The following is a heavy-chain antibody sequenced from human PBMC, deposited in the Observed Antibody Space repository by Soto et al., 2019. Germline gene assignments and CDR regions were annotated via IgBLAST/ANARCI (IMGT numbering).Heavy chain of an antibody. CDR1: GFTFSSYG. V-gene: IGHV3-30*18. J-gene: IGHJ6*02. Sequence: GGSLRLSCAASGFTFSSYGMHWVRQAPGKGLEWVAVISYDGSNKYYADSVKGRFTISRDNSKNTLYLQMNSLRAEDTAVYYCAKDPYRRFLEWFPRSYYYYGMDVWGQGTTVTVSS. D-gene: IGHD3-3*01. CDR2: ISYDGSNK. CDR3: AKDPYRRFLEWFPRSYYYYGMDV.